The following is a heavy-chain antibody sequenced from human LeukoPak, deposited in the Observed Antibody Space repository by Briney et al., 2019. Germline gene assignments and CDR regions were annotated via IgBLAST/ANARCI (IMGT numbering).Heavy chain of an antibody. D-gene: IGHD3-3*01. Sequence: SETLSLTCTVSGGSISSSSYYWGWIRQPPGKVLEWIGSIYYSGSTYYNPSLKSRVTISVDTSKNQFSLKLSSVTVADTAVYYCARQDFWSGYYFDPWGQGTLVTVSS. CDR1: GGSISSSSYY. V-gene: IGHV4-39*01. CDR2: IYYSGST. J-gene: IGHJ5*02. CDR3: ARQDFWSGYYFDP.